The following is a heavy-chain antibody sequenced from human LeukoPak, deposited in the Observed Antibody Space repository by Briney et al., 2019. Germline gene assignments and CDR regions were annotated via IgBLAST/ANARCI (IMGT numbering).Heavy chain of an antibody. Sequence: GASVTVSCKASGYTFTGYYMHWVRQAPGQGLEWMGWINPNSGGTNYAQKFQGWVTMTRDTSISTAYMELSRLRSDDTAVYYCARADSLGIDYWGQGTLVTVSS. CDR2: INPNSGGT. CDR1: GYTFTGYY. V-gene: IGHV1-2*04. J-gene: IGHJ4*02. CDR3: ARADSLGIDY. D-gene: IGHD7-27*01.